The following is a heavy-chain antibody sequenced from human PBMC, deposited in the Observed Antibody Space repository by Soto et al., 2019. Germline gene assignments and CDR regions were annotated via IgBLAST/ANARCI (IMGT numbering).Heavy chain of an antibody. CDR2: IIPDFGTT. CDR1: GGTFSSYT. V-gene: IGHV1-69*13. CDR3: ARGGYYYATRAYSNFDY. Sequence: SVKVSCKASGGTFSSYTISWVRQAPGQGLEWMGGIIPDFGTTKYAQKFQGRVMITADDSTSTAYMELYSLRSEDTAVYYCARGGYYYATRAYSNFDYLGPGNPGHRLL. J-gene: IGHJ4*02. D-gene: IGHD3-10*01.